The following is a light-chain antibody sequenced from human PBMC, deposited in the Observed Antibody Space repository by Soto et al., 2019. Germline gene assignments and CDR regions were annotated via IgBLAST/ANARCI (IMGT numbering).Light chain of an antibody. CDR2: LNSDGSH. CDR3: QTWGPGFGV. J-gene: IGLJ3*02. Sequence: QSVLTQSPSASASLGASVKLTCTLSSGHSSYAIAWYQQQPEKGPRYLMKLNSDGSHRKGDGIPDRFSGSSSGAERYLTISSLQSEDEADYYCQTWGPGFGVFGGGTKLTVL. CDR1: SGHSSYA. V-gene: IGLV4-69*01.